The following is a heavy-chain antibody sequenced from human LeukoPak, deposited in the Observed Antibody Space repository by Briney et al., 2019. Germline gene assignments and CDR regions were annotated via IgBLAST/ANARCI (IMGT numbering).Heavy chain of an antibody. V-gene: IGHV4-59*01. Sequence: PSETLSLTCTISGDSTKTYCWSWIRQPPGKGLEWIGYFYYTGTTNYNPSLKSRVTISVDTSKNQFSLKVNSVTAADTGVYYCASKSTDHGELRFDYWGQGTLVTVSS. D-gene: IGHD4-17*01. CDR3: ASKSTDHGELRFDY. CDR1: GDSTKTYC. J-gene: IGHJ4*02. CDR2: FYYTGTT.